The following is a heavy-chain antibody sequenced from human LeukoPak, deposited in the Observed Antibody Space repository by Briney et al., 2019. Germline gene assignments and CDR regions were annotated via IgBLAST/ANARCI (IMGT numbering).Heavy chain of an antibody. CDR3: ARGRRITMIVVVIRAAYAFDI. J-gene: IGHJ3*02. V-gene: IGHV1-8*01. Sequence: ASVKVSCKASGYTFTFTSNDITWVRQATGQGLEWMGWMNPNNGDTGYAQKFQGRVTMTRNTPISTAYMELSNLRPEDTAVYYCARGRRITMIVVVIRAAYAFDIWGQGTMVTVSS. D-gene: IGHD3-22*01. CDR2: MNPNNGDT. CDR1: GYTFTFTSND.